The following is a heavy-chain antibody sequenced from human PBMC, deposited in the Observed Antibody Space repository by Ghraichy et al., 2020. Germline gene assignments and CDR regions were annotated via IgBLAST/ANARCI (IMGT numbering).Heavy chain of an antibody. Sequence: GKSLNISCAASGFTFSNAWMSWVRQAPGKGLEWVGRIKSKTDGGTTDYAAPVKGRFTISRDDSKNTLYLQMNSLKTEDTAVYYCTTEMPLIVVVTHSDYWGQGTLVTVSS. CDR2: IKSKTDGGTT. CDR1: GFTFSNAW. D-gene: IGHD2-21*02. CDR3: TTEMPLIVVVTHSDY. J-gene: IGHJ4*02. V-gene: IGHV3-15*01.